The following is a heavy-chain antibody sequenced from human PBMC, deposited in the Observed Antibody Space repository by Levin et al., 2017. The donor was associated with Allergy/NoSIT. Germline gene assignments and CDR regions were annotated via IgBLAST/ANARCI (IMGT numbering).Heavy chain of an antibody. D-gene: IGHD3-22*01. V-gene: IGHV2-26*01. CDR3: ARMPGFYYDSTDGTPDAFDI. CDR2: FFPNDEK. Sequence: SGPTLVKPTETLTLTCTVSGFSLNNAKMGVSWIRQPPGKALEWLAHFFPNDEKSYSTSLRSRLTISKDTSKSLVVLTMTNMDPVDTGTYYCARMPGFYYDSTDGTPDAFDIWGQGTTVTVSS. CDR1: GFSLNNAKMG. J-gene: IGHJ3*02.